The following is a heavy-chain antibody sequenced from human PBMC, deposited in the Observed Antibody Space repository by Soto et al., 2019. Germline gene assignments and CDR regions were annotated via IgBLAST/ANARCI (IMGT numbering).Heavy chain of an antibody. CDR1: GFTFSDYA. D-gene: IGHD2-2*01. Sequence: EVQLVESGGGLVQPGGSLRLSCAASGFTFSDYALNWVRQAPGEGLEWISYISSSSSTIYFADSLKGRFTISRDNAKNSLYLQMNSLRDEDTAVYYCASTLQYCTSTSCYPCGRFDFWGQGTLVTFSS. J-gene: IGHJ4*02. CDR3: ASTLQYCTSTSCYPCGRFDF. CDR2: ISSSSSTI. V-gene: IGHV3-48*02.